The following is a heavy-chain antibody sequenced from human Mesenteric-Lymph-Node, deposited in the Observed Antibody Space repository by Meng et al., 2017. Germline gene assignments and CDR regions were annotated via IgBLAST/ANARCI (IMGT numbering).Heavy chain of an antibody. CDR1: GGTFSSYA. J-gene: IGHJ1*01. Sequence: SVKVSCKASGGTFSSYAISWVRQAPGQGLEWMGGIIPIFGTANYAQKFQGRVTMTRDTSTSTVYMELSSLRSEDTAVYYCATKTYYYDSSGYYYEGYFQHWGQGTLVTVSS. CDR2: IIPIFGTA. CDR3: ATKTYYYDSSGYYYEGYFQH. D-gene: IGHD3-22*01. V-gene: IGHV1-69*05.